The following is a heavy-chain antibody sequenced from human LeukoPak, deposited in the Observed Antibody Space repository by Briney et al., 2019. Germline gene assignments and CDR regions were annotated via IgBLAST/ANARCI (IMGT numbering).Heavy chain of an antibody. Sequence: SGPALVKPTQTLTLTCTFSAFSLSTSGMCVSWIRQPPGKALEWLALFDWDDDKYYSTSLKTRLTISKATSKNQVVLTMTNMDPVDTATYYCALGGNFVRGVMPTPFDYWGQGTLVTVSS. D-gene: IGHD3-10*01. V-gene: IGHV2-70*01. J-gene: IGHJ4*02. CDR2: FDWDDDK. CDR1: AFSLSTSGMC. CDR3: ALGGNFVRGVMPTPFDY.